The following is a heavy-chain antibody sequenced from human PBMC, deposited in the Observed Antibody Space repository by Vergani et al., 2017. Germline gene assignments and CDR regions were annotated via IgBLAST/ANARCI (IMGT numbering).Heavy chain of an antibody. CDR3: TTDRGADFWSGYYQH. Sequence: EVQLVESGGGLVKPGGSLRLSCAASGFTFSNAWMSWVRQAPGKGLEWVGRIKSKTDGGTTDYAAPVKGRFTISRDDSKNTLYLQMNSLKTEDTAVYYCTTDRGADFWSGYYQHWGQGTLVTVSS. CDR2: IKSKTDGGTT. CDR1: GFTFSNAW. J-gene: IGHJ4*02. D-gene: IGHD3-3*01. V-gene: IGHV3-15*01.